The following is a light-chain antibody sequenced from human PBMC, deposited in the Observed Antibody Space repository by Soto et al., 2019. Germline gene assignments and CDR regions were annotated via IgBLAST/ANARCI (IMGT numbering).Light chain of an antibody. V-gene: IGLV2-14*01. CDR2: EVS. CDR3: SSYTSSSTLV. Sequence: QSALTQPASVSGSPGQSITISCTGTSSDVGLYNYVSWYQQPPGKAPKLMIYEVSNRPSGVSNRLSGYKSGNTASLTISGLQAEDEADYYCSSYTSSSTLVFGGGTKLTVL. J-gene: IGLJ3*02. CDR1: SSDVGLYNY.